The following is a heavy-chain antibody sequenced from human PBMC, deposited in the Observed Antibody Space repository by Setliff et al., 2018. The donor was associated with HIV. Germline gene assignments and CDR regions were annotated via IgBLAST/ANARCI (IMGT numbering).Heavy chain of an antibody. CDR1: GGSISSNNW. V-gene: IGHV4-39*01. CDR3: ARHYNWNYYYFDY. J-gene: IGHJ4*02. CDR2: ISYSGNT. D-gene: IGHD1-7*01. Sequence: SETLSLTCAVSGGSISSNNWWGWIRQPPGKGLEWIGSISYSGNTYYHPSLQSRVTISLDMSKNQFSLKLSSVTAADTAVYYCARHYNWNYYYFDYWGQGTLVTVSS.